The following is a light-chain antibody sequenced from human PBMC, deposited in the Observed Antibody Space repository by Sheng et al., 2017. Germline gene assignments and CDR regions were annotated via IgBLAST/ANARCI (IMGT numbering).Light chain of an antibody. CDR1: QTIDLNF. CDR3: QQYGSSPFT. V-gene: IGKV3-20*01. Sequence: DIVLTQSPGTLSLSPGEKATLSCRASQTIDLNFLAWYQQKPGQAPRLLIYGASSRATGIPDRFSGSGSGTDFTLTISRLEPEDFAVYYCQQYGSSPFTFGPGTKVDI. CDR2: GAS. J-gene: IGKJ3*01.